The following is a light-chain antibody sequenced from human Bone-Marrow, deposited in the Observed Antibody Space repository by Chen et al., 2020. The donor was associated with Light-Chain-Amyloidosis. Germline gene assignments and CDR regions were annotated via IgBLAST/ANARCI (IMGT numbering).Light chain of an antibody. CDR2: DAS. J-gene: IGKJ3*01. CDR1: QSVSSY. V-gene: IGKV3-15*01. CDR3: QQYNNWPPEIT. Sequence: EIVLTQSPGTLSLSPGERATLSCRASQSVSSYLAWYQQKPGQAPRLLIYDASNRATGIPARFSGSGSGTEFTLTISSLQSEDFAVYYCQQYNNWPPEITFGPGTKVDIK.